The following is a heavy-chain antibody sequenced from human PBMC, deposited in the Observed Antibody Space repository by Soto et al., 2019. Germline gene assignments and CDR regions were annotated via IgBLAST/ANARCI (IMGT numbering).Heavy chain of an antibody. Sequence: SVKVSCKASGNTFTSYDINWVRQATGHGLEWMGWINPNSGNIGYAQKFRGRVTMTRDTAIRTAYMEVSRLRSDDTAVYYCARGRASGSYYLLDYWGQGTLVTVSS. CDR3: ARGRASGSYYLLDY. CDR1: GNTFTSYD. J-gene: IGHJ4*02. V-gene: IGHV1-8*01. D-gene: IGHD3-10*01. CDR2: INPNSGNI.